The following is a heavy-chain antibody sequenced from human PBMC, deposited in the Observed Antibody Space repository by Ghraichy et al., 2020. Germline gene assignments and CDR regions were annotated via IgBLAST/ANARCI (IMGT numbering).Heavy chain of an antibody. CDR3: ARSLTVTYGFFFFVI. Sequence: SETLSRTCTVSSGSISSSSHYWCWIRQPPGKGLEWIGSIYYSGSTYYNPSLKSRVTISVDTSKNQFSLKLSAVTAADTAVYYCARSLTVTYGFFFFVIWCHGTMVTVSS. CDR1: SGSISSSSHY. J-gene: IGHJ3*02. V-gene: IGHV4-39*01. CDR2: IYYSGST. D-gene: IGHD4-17*01.